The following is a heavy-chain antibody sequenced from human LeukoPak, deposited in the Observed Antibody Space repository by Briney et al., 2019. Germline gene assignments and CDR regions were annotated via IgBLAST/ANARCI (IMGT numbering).Heavy chain of an antibody. V-gene: IGHV4-34*01. CDR2: VSHSGST. CDR3: AAQYSGYVRLDY. D-gene: IGHD5-12*01. CDR1: GGSFSDYY. Sequence: SETLSLTCAVYGGSFSDYYWSWIRQPPGKGLEWIGEVSHSGSTNYNPSLKSRVTMSVDTSKNQFSLKLTSVTAADTAVYYCAAQYSGYVRLDYWGQGTLVTVSS. J-gene: IGHJ4*02.